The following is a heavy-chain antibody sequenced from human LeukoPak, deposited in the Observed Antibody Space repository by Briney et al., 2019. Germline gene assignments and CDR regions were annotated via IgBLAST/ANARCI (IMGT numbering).Heavy chain of an antibody. CDR1: GGSISSYY. J-gene: IGHJ4*02. D-gene: IGHD3-22*01. V-gene: IGHV4-59*01. Sequence: PSETLSLTCTVSGGSISSYYWSWLRQPPGEGLEWIGCFDYSGSTNYNPSLKSRVAISVDTSKNQFSLKLSSVTAADTAVYYCARGGSYYYDYWGQGTLVTVSS. CDR2: FDYSGST. CDR3: ARGGSYYYDY.